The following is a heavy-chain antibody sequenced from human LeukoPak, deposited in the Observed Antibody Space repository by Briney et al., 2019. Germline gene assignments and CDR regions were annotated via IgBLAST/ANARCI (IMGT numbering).Heavy chain of an antibody. CDR3: ARGGGTIFGVVFFDY. J-gene: IGHJ4*02. V-gene: IGHV4-30-4*01. CDR2: IYYSGST. CDR1: GGSISSGDYY. Sequence: PSQTLSLTCTVPGGSISSGDYYWSWIRQPPGTGLEWIGYIYYSGSTCYNPSLKSRVTISVDTSKNQFSLKLSSVTAADTAVYYCARGGGTIFGVVFFDYWGQGTLVTVSS. D-gene: IGHD3-3*01.